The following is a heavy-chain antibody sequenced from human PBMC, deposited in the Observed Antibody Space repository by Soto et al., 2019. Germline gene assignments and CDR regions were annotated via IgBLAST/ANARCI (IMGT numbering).Heavy chain of an antibody. Sequence: GGSLRLSCAASGFTFSSYAMSWVRQTPGKGLEWVSGISGSGNNTSYADSVKGRFTISRDNSKNTLYLQMNGLRAEDTAIYYCAKQWISVADSPRNWFDPWGQGTLVTVSS. D-gene: IGHD6-19*01. CDR3: AKQWISVADSPRNWFDP. CDR2: ISGSGNNT. J-gene: IGHJ5*02. CDR1: GFTFSSYA. V-gene: IGHV3-23*01.